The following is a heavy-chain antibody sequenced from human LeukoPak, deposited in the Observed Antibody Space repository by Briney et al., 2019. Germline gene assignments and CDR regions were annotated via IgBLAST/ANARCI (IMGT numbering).Heavy chain of an antibody. J-gene: IGHJ4*02. CDR2: IYYSGST. V-gene: IGHV4-59*12. CDR3: ARGRHANWEALYYFDY. Sequence: SETLSLTCTVSGGSISSYYWSWIRQPPGKGLEWIGYIYYSGSTYYNPSLKSRVTISVDTSKNQFSLKLSSVTAADTAVYYCARGRHANWEALYYFDYWGQGTLVTVSS. D-gene: IGHD7-27*01. CDR1: GGSISSYY.